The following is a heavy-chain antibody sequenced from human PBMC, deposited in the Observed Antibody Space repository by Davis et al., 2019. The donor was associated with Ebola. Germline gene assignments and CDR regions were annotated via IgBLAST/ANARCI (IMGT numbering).Heavy chain of an antibody. D-gene: IGHD2-8*01. CDR3: AREYCTNGVCYYTNVAPTDY. J-gene: IGHJ4*02. Sequence: GGSLRLSCAASGFTFSSYGMHWVRQAPGQGPEWVAVIWYDGSNKYYADSVKGRFTISRDNSKNTLYLQMNSLRAEDTAVYYCAREYCTNGVCYYTNVAPTDYWGQGTLVTVSS. V-gene: IGHV3-33*01. CDR2: IWYDGSNK. CDR1: GFTFSSYG.